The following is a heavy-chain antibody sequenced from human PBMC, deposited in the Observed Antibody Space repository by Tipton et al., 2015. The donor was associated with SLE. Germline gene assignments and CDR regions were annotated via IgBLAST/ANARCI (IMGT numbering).Heavy chain of an antibody. Sequence: TLSLTCTVSGGSMTSGNYFWSWVRQPAGKGLEWIGLIYNSGRTNYNPSLKSRVSTSVDTSKNQVSLKLSSVTAADTAVYYCAGYDGRALEIWGQGTMVTVSS. D-gene: IGHD1-1*01. CDR3: AGYDGRALEI. CDR2: IYNSGRT. J-gene: IGHJ3*02. V-gene: IGHV4-61*02. CDR1: GGSMTSGNYF.